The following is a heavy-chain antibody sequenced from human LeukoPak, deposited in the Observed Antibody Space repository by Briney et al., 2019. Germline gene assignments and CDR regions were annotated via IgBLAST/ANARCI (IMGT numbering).Heavy chain of an antibody. CDR2: INYSRTTGGA. D-gene: IGHD1-1*01. CDR1: RESISHTTYY. V-gene: IGHV4-39*07. J-gene: IGHJ4*02. CDR3: ARTLHPPNLNWYFDY. Sequence: SETLSLTCSVSRESISHTTYYWGWVRQPPGKGLEWIGCINYSRTTGGAFYNPSLMSRVTMSIDTSKNQFSLKLSSVTAADTAIYYCARTLHPPNLNWYFDYWGQGILVTVSS.